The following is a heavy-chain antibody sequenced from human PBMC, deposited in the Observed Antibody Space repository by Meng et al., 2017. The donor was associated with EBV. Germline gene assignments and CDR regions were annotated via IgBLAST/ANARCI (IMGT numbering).Heavy chain of an antibody. D-gene: IGHD2-15*01. CDR1: GYTFTSYD. V-gene: IGHV1-8*01. J-gene: IGHJ5*02. CDR3: ARGRGVYCSGGSCYPGWFDP. Sequence: QGPLGQAGSELKKPGASVKVSCKASGYTFTSYDINWVRQATGQGLEWMGWMNPNSGNTGYAQKFQGRVTMTRNTSISTAYMELSSLRSEDTAVYYCARGRGVYCSGGSCYPGWFDPWGQGTLVTVAS. CDR2: MNPNSGNT.